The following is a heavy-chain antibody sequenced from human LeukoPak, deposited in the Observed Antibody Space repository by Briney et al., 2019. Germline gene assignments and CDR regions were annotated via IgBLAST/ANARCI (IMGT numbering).Heavy chain of an antibody. J-gene: IGHJ4*02. V-gene: IGHV3-7*03. CDR1: GFTFSNYA. CDR3: ARDVGATLDY. D-gene: IGHD1-26*01. CDR2: IKQDATEK. Sequence: GGSLRLSCAASGFTFSNYAMSWVRQAPGKGLEWVANIKQDATEKYYVDSVKGRFTISRDNAKNSLYLQMNSLRAEDTAVYYCARDVGATLDYWGQGTLVTVSS.